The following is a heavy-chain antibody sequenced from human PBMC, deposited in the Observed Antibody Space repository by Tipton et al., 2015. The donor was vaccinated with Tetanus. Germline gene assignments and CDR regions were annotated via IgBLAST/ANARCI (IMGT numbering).Heavy chain of an antibody. V-gene: IGHV4-59*01. Sequence: GLVKPSETPSLICTVSGGSMNSYYWSWIRQPPGKGLEWIGYIYYTGSTNYNPSLKSGVTISLDTSKNQFSLRLTSVTAADTAVYYCARANNEFPKKGPFDSWGQGSLVIVSS. CDR2: IYYTGST. CDR3: ARANNEFPKKGPFDS. J-gene: IGHJ4*02. CDR1: GGSMNSYY. D-gene: IGHD1-1*01.